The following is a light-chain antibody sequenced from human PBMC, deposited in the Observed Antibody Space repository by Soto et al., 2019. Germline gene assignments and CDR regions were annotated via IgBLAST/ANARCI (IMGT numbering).Light chain of an antibody. Sequence: QSVLTQPPSASGTPGQRATISCCGSNSNIGSDIVNCYQLLPGAAPEVLINTTNQRPSGVPERFPGSKSGTSASLAISGLQSEDEANSSCATWDGGLSGPFVFGTGTKVTVL. CDR3: ATWDGGLSGPFV. J-gene: IGLJ1*01. CDR2: TTN. V-gene: IGLV1-44*01. CDR1: NSNIGSDI.